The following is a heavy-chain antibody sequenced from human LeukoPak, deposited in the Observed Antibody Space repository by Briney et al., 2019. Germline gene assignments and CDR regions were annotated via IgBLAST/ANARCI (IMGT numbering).Heavy chain of an antibody. CDR1: GFTFSSYW. CDR3: VRDATATIRVGAFDI. CDR2: IKQDGSEK. Sequence: PGGSLRLSCAASGFTFSSYWMSWVRQAPGKGLEWVANIKQDGSEKYYVDSVKGRFTISRDNAKNSLYLQMNSLRAEDTAVYYCVRDATATIRVGAFDIWGQGTMVTVSS. J-gene: IGHJ3*02. D-gene: IGHD4-17*01. V-gene: IGHV3-7*01.